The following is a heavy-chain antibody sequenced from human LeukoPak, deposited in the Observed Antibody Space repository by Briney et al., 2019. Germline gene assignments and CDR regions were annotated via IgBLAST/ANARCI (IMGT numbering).Heavy chain of an antibody. CDR1: GYTFTSYG. CDR2: INPNSGGT. Sequence: ASVKVSCKASGYTFTSYGISWVRQAPGQGLEWMGWINPNSGGTNYAQKFQGRVTMTRDTSISTAYMELSRLRSDDTAVYYCARDGGEYSSSWYRDYYYMDVWGKGTTVTVSS. CDR3: ARDGGEYSSSWYRDYYYMDV. D-gene: IGHD6-13*01. V-gene: IGHV1-2*02. J-gene: IGHJ6*03.